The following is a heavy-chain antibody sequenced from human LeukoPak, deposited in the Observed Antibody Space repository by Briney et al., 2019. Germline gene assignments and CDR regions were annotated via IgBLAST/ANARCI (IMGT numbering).Heavy chain of an antibody. CDR2: IYHSGST. CDR3: ARAYYDYVWGSYRPYHFDY. CDR1: GGSISSGGSS. D-gene: IGHD3-16*02. V-gene: IGHV4-30-2*01. J-gene: IGHJ4*02. Sequence: SETLSLTCAVSGGSISSGGSSWSWIRQPPGKGLEWIGYIYHSGSTYYNPSLKSRVTISVDRSKNQFSLKLSSVTAADTAVYYCARAYYDYVWGSYRPYHFDYWGQGTLVTVSS.